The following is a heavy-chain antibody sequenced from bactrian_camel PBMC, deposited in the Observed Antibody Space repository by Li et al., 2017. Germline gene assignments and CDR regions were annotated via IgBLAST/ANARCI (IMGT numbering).Heavy chain of an antibody. CDR3: AADPPECRMATIQSLGLVTANY. D-gene: IGHD2*01. Sequence: HVQLVESGGGSVQAGGSLRLSCSYTRRPNYVTWFRQGPGNGREGVAAIDSDGASIYLDSMKGRFTISRGSTKNTVYLQMNSLEPEDTAMYYCAADPPECRMATIQSLGLVTANYWGQGTQVTVS. J-gene: IGHJ4*01. CDR1: YTRRPNY. CDR2: IDSDGAS. V-gene: IGHV3S26*01.